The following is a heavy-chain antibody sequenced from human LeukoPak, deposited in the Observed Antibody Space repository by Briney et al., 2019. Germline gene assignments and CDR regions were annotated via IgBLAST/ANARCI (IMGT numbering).Heavy chain of an antibody. CDR2: IDYDSSHI. Sequence: PGGSLRLSCAASGFTFSTSAMNWVRQVSGKGLEWVSSIDYDSSHIYYAASVRGRFTISRDNARNSVYLQMNSLRVEDTAVYYCARDPLRYLRVGHYDYWGQGTLVAVSS. CDR3: ARDPLRYLRVGHYDY. CDR1: GFTFSTSA. V-gene: IGHV3-21*01. D-gene: IGHD3-9*01. J-gene: IGHJ4*02.